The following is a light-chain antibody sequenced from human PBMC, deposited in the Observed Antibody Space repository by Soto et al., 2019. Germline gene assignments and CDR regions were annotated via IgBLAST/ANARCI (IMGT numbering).Light chain of an antibody. CDR2: AAS. CDR3: LQDYNFPLT. Sequence: AIQMTQSPSSLSASVGDRVTITCRASQGIKNDLGWFQQKPGKAPKLLIYAASSLQSGVPSRFSGSGSGTDFTLTISSLQPEDFATYYRLQDYNFPLTFGGGTKVEIK. J-gene: IGKJ4*01. CDR1: QGIKND. V-gene: IGKV1-6*01.